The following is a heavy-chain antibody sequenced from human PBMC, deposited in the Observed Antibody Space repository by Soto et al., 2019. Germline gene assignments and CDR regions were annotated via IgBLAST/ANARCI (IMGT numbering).Heavy chain of an antibody. CDR2: ICSRSDDT. D-gene: IGHD5-18*01. V-gene: IGHV3-11*06. J-gene: IGHJ4*02. CDR3: ARIQVDTIMALDY. Sequence: PGGSLRLSCAASGFTFSDYCMSWIRQAPGKGLEWVSHICSRSDDTKYADSVRGRFTISRDNAKNSLDLEMNSLRAEDTAVYYCARIQVDTIMALDYWGQGTLVTVSS. CDR1: GFTFSDYC.